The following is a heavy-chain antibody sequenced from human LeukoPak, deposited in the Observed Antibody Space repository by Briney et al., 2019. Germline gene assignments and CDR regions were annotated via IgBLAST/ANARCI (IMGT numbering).Heavy chain of an antibody. J-gene: IGHJ4*02. CDR1: GFTFSSHW. Sequence: GGSLRLSCAASGFTFSSHWMSWVRQAPGKGLEWVANIKQDGSEKYYVDSVKGRFTISRDNAKNAPYLQMNSLRAEDTAVYYCARLGSSSWTFDYWGQGTLVTVSS. D-gene: IGHD6-13*01. V-gene: IGHV3-7*03. CDR3: ARLGSSSWTFDY. CDR2: IKQDGSEK.